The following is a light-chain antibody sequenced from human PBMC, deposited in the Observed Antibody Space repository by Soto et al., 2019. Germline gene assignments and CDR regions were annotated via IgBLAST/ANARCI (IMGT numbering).Light chain of an antibody. V-gene: IGLV1-40*01. CDR2: GNT. Sequence: QSALTQPASVSGSPGQSITISCTGSSSNIGAGYDVHWYQQLPGTVPKLLIYGNTNRPSGVPDRFSGSKSGTSASLAITGLQAEDEADYYCQSYDSSLSGVVFGGGTKLTVL. CDR3: QSYDSSLSGVV. CDR1: SSNIGAGYD. J-gene: IGLJ2*01.